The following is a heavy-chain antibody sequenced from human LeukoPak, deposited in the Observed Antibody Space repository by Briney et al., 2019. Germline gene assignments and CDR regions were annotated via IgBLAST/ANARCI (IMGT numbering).Heavy chain of an antibody. Sequence: PGGSLRLSCAASGFTFSSYGMHWVRQAPGKGLEWVAVISYDGSNKYYADSVKGRFTISRDNSKNTLYLQMNSLRAEDTAVYYCAIPPMYYDILTGLGPFDYWGQGTLVTVSS. CDR2: ISYDGSNK. CDR1: GFTFSSYG. V-gene: IGHV3-30*03. CDR3: AIPPMYYDILTGLGPFDY. D-gene: IGHD3-9*01. J-gene: IGHJ4*02.